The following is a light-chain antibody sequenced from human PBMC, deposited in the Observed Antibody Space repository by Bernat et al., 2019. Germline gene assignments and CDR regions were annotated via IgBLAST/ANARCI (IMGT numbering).Light chain of an antibody. Sequence: HSALTQPPSVSGSPGQSVTISCTGTSSDVGYYNRVSWYQQPPGTAPKLMICEVNNRPSGVSDRFSGSKSGNTASLTISGLQAEDEADYYGSSYSSTSTYVVFGGGTKLTVL. CDR2: EVN. CDR1: SSDVGYYNR. J-gene: IGLJ2*01. V-gene: IGLV2-18*02. CDR3: SSYSSTSTYVV.